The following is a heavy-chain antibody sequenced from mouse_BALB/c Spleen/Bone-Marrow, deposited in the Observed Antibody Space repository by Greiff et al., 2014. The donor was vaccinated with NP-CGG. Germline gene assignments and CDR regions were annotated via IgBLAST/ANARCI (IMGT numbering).Heavy chain of an antibody. J-gene: IGHJ2*01. Sequence: LEESGAELVRPGTSVKVSCKASGYAFTIYLIEWVKQRPGQGLEWIGMINPGSGGTNYNEKFKGKATLTADKSSSTAYMQLSSLTSDDSAVYFCARRDGSYFDYWGQGTTLTVSS. CDR1: GYAFTIYL. V-gene: IGHV1-54*01. CDR2: INPGSGGT. D-gene: IGHD3-3*01. CDR3: ARRDGSYFDY.